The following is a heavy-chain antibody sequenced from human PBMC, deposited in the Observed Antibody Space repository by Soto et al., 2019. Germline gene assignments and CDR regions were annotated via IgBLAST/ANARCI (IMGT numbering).Heavy chain of an antibody. CDR2: IYYSGST. V-gene: IGHV4-31*03. Sequence: QVQLQESGPGLVKPSQTLSLTCTVSGGSISSGGYYWSWIRQHPGKGLEWIGYIYYSGSTYYNPSLKSRVTISVDTSKDQFSLKLSSVTAADTAVYYCARGDRLVPAAIWKGDWFDPWGQGTLVTVSS. CDR1: GGSISSGGYY. D-gene: IGHD2-2*01. CDR3: ARGDRLVPAAIWKGDWFDP. J-gene: IGHJ5*02.